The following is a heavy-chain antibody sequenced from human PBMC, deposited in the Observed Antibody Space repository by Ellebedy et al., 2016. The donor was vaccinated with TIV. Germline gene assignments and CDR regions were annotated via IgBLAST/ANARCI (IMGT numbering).Heavy chain of an antibody. J-gene: IGHJ4*02. CDR3: ARAWHNFDY. D-gene: IGHD5-12*01. CDR2: IIPIFGTA. Sequence: SVKVSCXASGYTFTGYYMHWVRQAPGQGLEWMGGIIPIFGTANYAQKFQGRVTITADESTSTAYMELSNLRSEDTAVYYCARAWHNFDYWGQGTLVTVSS. CDR1: GYTFTGYY. V-gene: IGHV1-69*13.